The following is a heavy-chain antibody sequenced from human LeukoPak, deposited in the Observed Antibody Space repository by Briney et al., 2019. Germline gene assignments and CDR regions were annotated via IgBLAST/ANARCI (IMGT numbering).Heavy chain of an antibody. CDR3: ARGVVVVPAAPNWFDP. CDR2: IIPIFGTA. J-gene: IGHJ5*02. V-gene: IGHV1-69*01. Sequence: ASGKVSCKASGGTFSSYAISWVRQAPGQGLEWMGGIIPIFGTANYAQKFQGRVTITADESTSTAYMELSSLRSEDTAVYYCARGVVVVPAAPNWFDPWGQGTLVTVSS. CDR1: GGTFSSYA. D-gene: IGHD2-2*01.